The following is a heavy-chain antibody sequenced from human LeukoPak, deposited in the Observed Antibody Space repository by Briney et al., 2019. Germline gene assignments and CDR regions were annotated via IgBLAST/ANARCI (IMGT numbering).Heavy chain of an antibody. CDR1: GYTFTSYG. CDR3: ARGGVYCSSTSCYRSWFDP. V-gene: IGHV1-18*01. Sequence: ASVKVSCKSSGYTFTSYGISWVRQALGQGLEWMGWISAYNGNTNYAQKLQGRVTMTTDTSTSTAYMELRSLRSDDTAVYYCARGGVYCSSTSCYRSWFDPWGQGTLVTVSS. J-gene: IGHJ5*02. CDR2: ISAYNGNT. D-gene: IGHD2-2*01.